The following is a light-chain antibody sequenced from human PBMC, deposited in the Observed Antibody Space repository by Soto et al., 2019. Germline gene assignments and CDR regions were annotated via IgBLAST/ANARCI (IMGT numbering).Light chain of an antibody. CDR3: ETWDRITWM. J-gene: IGLJ3*02. CDR2: LEGSGTY. Sequence: QAVVTQSSSASASLGSSVKLTCSLSSGHSNDILAWHQQQPGKAPRYLMKLEGSGTYNKGSGVDDSFSGSSSGAERYLTSSQLQFEHEPDYSCETWDRITWMFGRETKVNVL. V-gene: IGLV4-60*02. CDR1: SGHSNDI.